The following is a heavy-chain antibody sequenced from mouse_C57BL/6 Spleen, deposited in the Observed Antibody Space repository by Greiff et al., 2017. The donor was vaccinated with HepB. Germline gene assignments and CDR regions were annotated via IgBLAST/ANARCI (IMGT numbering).Heavy chain of an antibody. Sequence: QVQLQQPGAELVRPGTSVKLSCKASGYTFTSYWMHWVKQRPGQGLEWIGVIDPSDSYTNYNQKFKGKATLTVDTSSSTAYMQLSSLTSEDSAVYYCARSYDFYYAMDYWGQGTSVTVSS. CDR2: IDPSDSYT. J-gene: IGHJ4*01. CDR1: GYTFTSYW. CDR3: ARSYDFYYAMDY. D-gene: IGHD2-4*01. V-gene: IGHV1-59*01.